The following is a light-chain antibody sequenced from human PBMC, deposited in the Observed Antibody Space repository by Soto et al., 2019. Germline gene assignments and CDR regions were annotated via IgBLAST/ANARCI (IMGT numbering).Light chain of an antibody. J-gene: IGLJ3*02. CDR2: EVS. V-gene: IGLV2-14*01. CDR1: SSDVGGYNY. Sequence: QSDLTQPASVSGSPGQSITISCTGTSSDVGGYNYVSWYQQHPGKAPKLMIYEVSNRPSGVSNRFSGSKSGNTASLTISGLQAEDEADYYCSSYTSSSTLECNWVFGGGTKLTVL. CDR3: SSYTSSSTLECNWV.